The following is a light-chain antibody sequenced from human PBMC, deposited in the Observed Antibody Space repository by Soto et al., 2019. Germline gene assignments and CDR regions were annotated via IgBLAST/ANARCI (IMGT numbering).Light chain of an antibody. Sequence: QSVLTQPRSVSGSPGQTGTISCTGTSSDVGGYNYVSWYQQHPGKAPKVLIYEVTKRPSGVPDRFSGSKSGNTASLTISGLQAGDEADYYCCSYAGSYDWVFGGGTKLTVL. J-gene: IGLJ3*02. CDR2: EVT. CDR3: CSYAGSYDWV. V-gene: IGLV2-11*01. CDR1: SSDVGGYNY.